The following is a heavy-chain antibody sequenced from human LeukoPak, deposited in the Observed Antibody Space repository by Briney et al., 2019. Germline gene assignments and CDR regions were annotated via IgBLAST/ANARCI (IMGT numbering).Heavy chain of an antibody. V-gene: IGHV1-69*05. CDR1: GGTFSSYA. Sequence: GASVKVSCKASGGTFSSYAISWVRQAPGQGLEWMGGIIPIFGTANYAQKFQGRVTITTDESTSTAYMELSNLRSEDTAVYYCARVGCGGGAFDISGQGTMVTVSS. CDR3: ARVGCGGGAFDI. J-gene: IGHJ3*02. D-gene: IGHD2-21*01. CDR2: IIPIFGTA.